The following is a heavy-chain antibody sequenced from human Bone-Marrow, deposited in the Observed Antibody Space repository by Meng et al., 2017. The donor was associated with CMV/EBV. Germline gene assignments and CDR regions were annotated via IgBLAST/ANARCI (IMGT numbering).Heavy chain of an antibody. J-gene: IGHJ6*02. CDR3: ARDYNGMDV. Sequence: GESLKISCAASGFTFSSYSMNWVRQAPGKGLEWVSSISSSSSYIYYADSVKGRSTISRDNSKNTLYLQMNSLRAEDTAVYYCARDYNGMDVWGQGTTVTVSS. CDR1: GFTFSSYS. V-gene: IGHV3-21*01. CDR2: ISSSSSYI.